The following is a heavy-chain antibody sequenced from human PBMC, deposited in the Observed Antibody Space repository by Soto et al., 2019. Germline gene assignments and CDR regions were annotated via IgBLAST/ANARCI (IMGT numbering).Heavy chain of an antibody. Sequence: ASVKVSCKASGYTFTGYYMHWVRQAPGQGLEWMGWINPNSGGTNYAQKFQGWVTMTRDTSISTAYMELSRLRSDDTAVYYCARDRDCSSNSCRGLEDLYGMDVWGQGTTVTVSS. D-gene: IGHD2-2*01. CDR2: INPNSGGT. J-gene: IGHJ6*02. CDR1: GYTFTGYY. V-gene: IGHV1-2*04. CDR3: ARDRDCSSNSCRGLEDLYGMDV.